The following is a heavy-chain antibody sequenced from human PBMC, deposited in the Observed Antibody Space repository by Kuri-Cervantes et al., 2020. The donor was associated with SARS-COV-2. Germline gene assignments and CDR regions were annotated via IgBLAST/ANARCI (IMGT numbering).Heavy chain of an antibody. Sequence: ASVKVSCKASGYTFTGYYMHWVRQAPGQGLEWMGWINPKSGGTNYAQKFQGRVTMTRDTSIGTAYMELSRLRSDDTAVYYCARGSASAWDPPENWGQGTLVTVSS. CDR3: ARGSASAWDPPEN. J-gene: IGHJ4*02. D-gene: IGHD1-26*01. CDR2: INPKSGGT. CDR1: GYTFTGYY. V-gene: IGHV1-2*02.